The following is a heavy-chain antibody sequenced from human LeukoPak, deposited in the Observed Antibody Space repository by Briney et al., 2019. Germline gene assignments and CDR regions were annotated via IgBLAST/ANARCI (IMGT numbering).Heavy chain of an antibody. V-gene: IGHV4-61*01. J-gene: IGHJ4*02. D-gene: IGHD3-22*01. Sequence: KTSETLSLTCTVSGGSISSSSYYWSWIRQPPGKGLEWIGYIYYSGSTNYNPSLKSRVTISVDTSKNQFSLKLTSMTAADTAVYYCARDRSSGYPGSFDYWGQGTLVTVSS. CDR2: IYYSGST. CDR1: GGSISSSSYY. CDR3: ARDRSSGYPGSFDY.